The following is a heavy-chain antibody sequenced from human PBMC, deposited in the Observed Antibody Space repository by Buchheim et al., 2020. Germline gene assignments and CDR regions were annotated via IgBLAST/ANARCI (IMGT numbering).Heavy chain of an antibody. CDR1: GGSFSGYY. CDR2: INHSGST. V-gene: IGHV4-34*01. D-gene: IGHD2-8*01. J-gene: IGHJ4*02. CDR3: ARACTNSLAYFDY. Sequence: QVQLQQWGAGLLKPSETLSLTCAVYGGSFSGYYWSWIRQSPGKGLEWIGEINHSGSTNYNPSLKSRVTISVDTSKNQFSLKLSSVTAADTAVYYCARACTNSLAYFDYWGQGTL.